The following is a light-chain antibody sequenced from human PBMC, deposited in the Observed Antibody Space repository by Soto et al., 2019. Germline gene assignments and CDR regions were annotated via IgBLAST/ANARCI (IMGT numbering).Light chain of an antibody. CDR2: GAS. V-gene: IGKV3-15*01. Sequence: EIVMTQSPATLSVSPGERATLSCRASQSVSSNLAWYQQKPGQAPRLLIYGASTRATGIPARFSGSGSGTEFTLTISSLQSEDSAVYYCQQYNSWLFFGPGTKVDIK. J-gene: IGKJ3*01. CDR1: QSVSSN. CDR3: QQYNSWLF.